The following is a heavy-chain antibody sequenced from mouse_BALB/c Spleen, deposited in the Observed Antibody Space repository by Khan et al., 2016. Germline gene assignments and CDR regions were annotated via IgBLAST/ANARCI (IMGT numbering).Heavy chain of an antibody. D-gene: IGHD1-2*01. Sequence: VQLQQSGAELVKPGASVKLSCTASGFNIKDTYMHWVKQRPEQGLEWIGRIDPANGNTKYDQKFQGKATITADTSSNTAYLQLSSLTSEDTAVYYCAKVTTATYYFDYWGQGTTLTVSS. J-gene: IGHJ2*01. CDR2: IDPANGNT. CDR1: GFNIKDTY. CDR3: AKVTTATYYFDY. V-gene: IGHV14-3*02.